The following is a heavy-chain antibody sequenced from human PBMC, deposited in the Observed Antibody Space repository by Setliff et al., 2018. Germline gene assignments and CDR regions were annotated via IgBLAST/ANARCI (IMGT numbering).Heavy chain of an antibody. J-gene: IGHJ6*02. D-gene: IGHD3-16*02. Sequence: SETLSLTCAVYGGSFSGYYWSWIRQPPGKGVEWIGEINHSGSTNYNPSLKSRVTISVDTSKNQFSLKLSSVTAADTAVYYCARGKVLYDYVWGSYRYEDYYYGMDVWGQGTTVTVSS. V-gene: IGHV4-34*01. CDR1: GGSFSGYY. CDR2: INHSGST. CDR3: ARGKVLYDYVWGSYRYEDYYYGMDV.